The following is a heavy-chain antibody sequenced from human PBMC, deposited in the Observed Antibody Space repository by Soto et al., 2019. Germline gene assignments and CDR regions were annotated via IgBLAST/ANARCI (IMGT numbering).Heavy chain of an antibody. CDR1: ESSISSYH. J-gene: IGHJ6*03. V-gene: IGHV4-59*08. CDR3: ARRSGSDYYYRYG. D-gene: IGHD6-25*01. CDR2: IYYSGST. Sequence: PSGSLPHTCIDSESSISSYHRSWIRQPPGKGLEWIGYIYYSGSTNYNPSLKSRVTISVDTSKNQFSLKLSSVTAADTAVYYCARRSGSDYYYRYGWGKGTTVTVSS.